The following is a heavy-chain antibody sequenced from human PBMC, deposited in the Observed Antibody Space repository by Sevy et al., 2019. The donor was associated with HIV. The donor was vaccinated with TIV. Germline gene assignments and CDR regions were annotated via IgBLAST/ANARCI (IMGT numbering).Heavy chain of an antibody. J-gene: IGHJ3*02. CDR2: IKSKTDGGTT. D-gene: IGHD1-26*01. CDR1: GFTFSNAW. V-gene: IGHV3-15*01. CDR3: TTDLAGLIVGGTWSAFDI. Sequence: GGSLRLSCAASGFTFSNAWMSWVRQAPGKGLEWVGRIKSKTDGGTTDYAGAVKGRFTISRDDSTNTLYLQMNSLKTEDTAVYYCTTDLAGLIVGGTWSAFDIWGQGTMVTVSS.